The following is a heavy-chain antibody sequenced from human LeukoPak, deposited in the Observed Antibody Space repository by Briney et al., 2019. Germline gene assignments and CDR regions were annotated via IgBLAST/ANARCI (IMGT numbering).Heavy chain of an antibody. CDR1: GGTFSSYA. CDR3: AREADDGSSPLDY. Sequence: SVKVSCKASGGTFSSYAISWVRQAPGQGLEWMGRLIPIFGIANYAQKFQGRVTITADKSTSTAYMELSSLRSEDTAVYYCAREADDGSSPLDYWGQGTLVTVSS. J-gene: IGHJ4*02. D-gene: IGHD6-13*01. CDR2: LIPIFGIA. V-gene: IGHV1-69*04.